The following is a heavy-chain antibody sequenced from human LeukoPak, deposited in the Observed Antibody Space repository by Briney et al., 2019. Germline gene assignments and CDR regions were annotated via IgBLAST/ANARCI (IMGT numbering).Heavy chain of an antibody. CDR1: GYTSTSYY. V-gene: IGHV1-46*01. CDR2: INPSGGST. J-gene: IGHJ5*02. CDR3: ARDYWHYYDSSGPLAWFDP. D-gene: IGHD3-22*01. Sequence: ASVKVSCKASGYTSTSYYMHWVRQAPGQGLEWRGIINPSGGSTSYAQKFQGRVTMTRDMSTSTVYMELSSLRSEDTAVYYCARDYWHYYDSSGPLAWFDPWGQGTLVTVSS.